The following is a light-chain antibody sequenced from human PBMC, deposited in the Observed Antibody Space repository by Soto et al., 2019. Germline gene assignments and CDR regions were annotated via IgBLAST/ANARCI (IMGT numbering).Light chain of an antibody. CDR2: GAS. CDR3: QQYGSSST. CDR1: QSVSSSY. V-gene: IGKV3-20*01. J-gene: IGKJ1*01. Sequence: EIVLTQSPGTLSLSPGERATLSCRASQSVSSSYLAWYQQKPGQAPRLLIYGASSRPTGIPDRFSGSGSGTDFTLTISRLEPEDFAVYYCQQYGSSSTFGQGTRWIS.